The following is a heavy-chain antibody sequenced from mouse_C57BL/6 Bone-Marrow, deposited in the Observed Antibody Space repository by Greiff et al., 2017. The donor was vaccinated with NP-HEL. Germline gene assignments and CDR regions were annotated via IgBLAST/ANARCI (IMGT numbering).Heavy chain of an antibody. CDR1: GFTFSSYA. CDR3: ARMEGLLPFAY. D-gene: IGHD2-3*01. Sequence: EVKLQESGGGLVKPGGSLKLSCAASGFTFSSYAMSWVRQTPEKRLEWVATISDGGSYTYYPDNVKGRFTISRDKAKNNLYLQMSHLKSEDTATDYCARMEGLLPFAYGGQGTRVTVSA. CDR2: ISDGGSYT. V-gene: IGHV5-4*03. J-gene: IGHJ3*01.